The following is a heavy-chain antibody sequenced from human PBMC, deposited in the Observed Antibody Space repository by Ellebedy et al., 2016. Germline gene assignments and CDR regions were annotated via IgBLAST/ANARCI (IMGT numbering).Heavy chain of an antibody. Sequence: SETLSLTCTVSGGSISSYYWSWIRQPPGEGLEWVGFVSYSGTTTYNPSLKSRVTISVDTSKNHFSLKLSSVTAADTAVYYCARAPTWDLWYYFDFWGQGTPVTVSS. D-gene: IGHD1-26*01. J-gene: IGHJ4*02. CDR2: VSYSGTT. V-gene: IGHV4-59*01. CDR3: ARAPTWDLWYYFDF. CDR1: GGSISSYY.